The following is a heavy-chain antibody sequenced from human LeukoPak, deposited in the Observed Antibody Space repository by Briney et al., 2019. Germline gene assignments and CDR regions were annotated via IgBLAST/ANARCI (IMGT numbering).Heavy chain of an antibody. CDR3: ARDQYSSSWYGGSAY. J-gene: IGHJ4*02. D-gene: IGHD6-13*01. CDR2: INPNSGGT. Sequence: ASAKVSCKASGYTFTGYYMHWVRQAPGQGLEWMGWINPNSGGTNYAQKFQGRVTMTRDTSISTAYMELSRLRSDDTAVYYCARDQYSSSWYGGSAYWGQGTLVTVSS. V-gene: IGHV1-2*02. CDR1: GYTFTGYY.